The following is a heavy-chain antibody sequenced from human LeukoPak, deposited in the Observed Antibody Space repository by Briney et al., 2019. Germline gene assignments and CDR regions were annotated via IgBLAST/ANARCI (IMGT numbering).Heavy chain of an antibody. CDR3: ANANDILTAFDC. CDR2: ISGSGAST. CDR1: AFTFSSYA. V-gene: IGHV3-23*01. J-gene: IGHJ4*02. D-gene: IGHD3-9*01. Sequence: GGSLRLSCAASAFTFSSYAMSWVRQAPGKGLEWVSCISGSGASTYYSDSVKGRFTISRDNSKNTLFLQMNSLRAEDTAVYYCANANDILTAFDCWGQGTLVTVS.